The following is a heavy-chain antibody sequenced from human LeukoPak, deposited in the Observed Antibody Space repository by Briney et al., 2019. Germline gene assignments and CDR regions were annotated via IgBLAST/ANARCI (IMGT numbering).Heavy chain of an antibody. CDR2: VKQDGREK. Sequence: PGGSLRLSCAASGFPFSSSWMSCIRQAPGKGLEGVANVKQDGREKYYVDSGKGRFSISRDHAKNSLYLQRDSLRAEDTAVYYCATVDYGGKPNFDYWGQGTLGTVSS. CDR3: ATVDYGGKPNFDY. J-gene: IGHJ4*02. V-gene: IGHV3-7*01. D-gene: IGHD4-23*01. CDR1: GFPFSSSW.